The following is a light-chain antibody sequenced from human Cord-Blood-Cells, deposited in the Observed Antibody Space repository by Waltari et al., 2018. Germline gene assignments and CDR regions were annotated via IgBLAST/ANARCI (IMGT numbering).Light chain of an antibody. CDR2: GNS. Sequence: QSVLTQPPSVSGAPGQRVTISCTGSSPNIGAGYDVHWYQQPPGTAPKPLIYGNSNRPSGVPDRFSGSKSGTSASLAITGLQAEDEADYYCQSYDSSLSGWVFGGGTKLTVL. CDR1: SPNIGAGYD. CDR3: QSYDSSLSGWV. J-gene: IGLJ3*02. V-gene: IGLV1-40*01.